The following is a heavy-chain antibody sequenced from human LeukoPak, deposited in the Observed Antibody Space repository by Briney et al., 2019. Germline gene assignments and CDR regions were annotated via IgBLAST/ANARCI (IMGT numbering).Heavy chain of an antibody. CDR2: INQDGSEK. CDR1: GFTFRSYW. Sequence: PWGSLRLPCAASGFTFRSYWMGWVRQAPGKGLEWVANINQDGSEKYYMDSVKGRFTISRDNAKNSLYLQMNSLRAEDTAVYYCARVYDNYFDYWGQGTLVTVSS. J-gene: IGHJ4*02. V-gene: IGHV3-7*04. CDR3: ARVYDNYFDY. D-gene: IGHD3-16*01.